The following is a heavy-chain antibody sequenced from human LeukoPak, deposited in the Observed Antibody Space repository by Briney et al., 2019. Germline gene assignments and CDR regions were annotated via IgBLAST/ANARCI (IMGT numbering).Heavy chain of an antibody. CDR1: GFTFSSYA. J-gene: IGHJ4*02. D-gene: IGHD3-3*01. Sequence: GESLKISCAASGFTFSSYAMSWVRQAPGKGLEWVSAISGSGGSTYYADSVKGRFTISRDNSKNTLYLQMNSLRAEDTAVYYCAKEQTRSGFDYWGQGTLVTVSS. CDR2: ISGSGGST. V-gene: IGHV3-23*01. CDR3: AKEQTRSGFDY.